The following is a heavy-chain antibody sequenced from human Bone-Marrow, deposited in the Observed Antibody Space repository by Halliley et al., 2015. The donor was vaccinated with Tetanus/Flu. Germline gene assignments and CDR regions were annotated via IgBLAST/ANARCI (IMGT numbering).Heavy chain of an antibody. CDR1: GFTFRNYA. V-gene: IGHV3-23*01. Sequence: SGFTFRNYAMAWVRQAPGKGLEWVSAISGSSGSTYYSDSVKGRFTIDRDDSKNTLSLEMNSLRAEDSAIYYCAKDSSFWTGSTSEYDHWGQGTLVTVSS. CDR3: AKDSSFWTGSTSEYDH. CDR2: ISGSSGST. J-gene: IGHJ4*02. D-gene: IGHD3-3*01.